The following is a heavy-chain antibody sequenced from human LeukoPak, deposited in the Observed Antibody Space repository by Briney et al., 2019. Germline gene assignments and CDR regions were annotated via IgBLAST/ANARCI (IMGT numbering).Heavy chain of an antibody. D-gene: IGHD3-10*01. CDR1: GFTFSSYN. V-gene: IGHV3-21*01. Sequence: PGGSLRLSCAASGFTFSSYNMNWVRQAPGKGLEWVSPISTRGSYIYYADSVKGRFTISRDNAKNSLYLQMNSLRAEDTAVYYCAKAEVLLWFGESPGAEYFQHWGQGTLVTVSS. CDR2: ISTRGSYI. J-gene: IGHJ1*01. CDR3: AKAEVLLWFGESPGAEYFQH.